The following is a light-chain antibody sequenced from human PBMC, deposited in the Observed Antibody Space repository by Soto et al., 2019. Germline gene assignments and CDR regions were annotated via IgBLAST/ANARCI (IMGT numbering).Light chain of an antibody. CDR2: AAS. J-gene: IGKJ2*01. CDR3: QQSYSTVYT. V-gene: IGKV1-39*01. Sequence: DIQMTQSPSSLSASVGDRVTITCRASQSISSYLNWYQQKPGKAPKLLIYAASSLQSGVPSRFSGSGSGTDITLTISSLQPEDFETYYCQQSYSTVYTFGQGAKLEIK. CDR1: QSISSY.